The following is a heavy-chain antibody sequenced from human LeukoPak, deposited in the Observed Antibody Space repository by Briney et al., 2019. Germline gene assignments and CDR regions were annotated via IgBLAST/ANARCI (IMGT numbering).Heavy chain of an antibody. CDR2: ISSSSSYI. V-gene: IGHV3-21*01. CDR1: GFTFSSYS. Sequence: GGSLRLSCAASGFTFSSYSMNWVRQAPGKGLEWVSSISSSSSYIYYADSVKGRFTISRDNAKNSLYLQMNSLRAEDTAVYYCARGGLMITFGGVIVDWGQGTLVTVSS. D-gene: IGHD3-16*02. J-gene: IGHJ4*02. CDR3: ARGGLMITFGGVIVD.